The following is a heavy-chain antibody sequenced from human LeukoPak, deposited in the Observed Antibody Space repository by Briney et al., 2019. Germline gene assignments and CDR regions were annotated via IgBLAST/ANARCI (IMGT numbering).Heavy chain of an antibody. V-gene: IGHV3-11*06. J-gene: IGHJ4*02. CDR3: ERSEYYGSGTYLFDH. CDR1: GFTFSDYY. CDR2: ISGCSSWT. D-gene: IGHD3-10*01. Sequence: GGSLSLSCVASGFTFSDYYMCWIRQAPRQGMELVSYISGCSSWTDYEDSFMGRFTISLDNANKSLYLRLNSLRAEDMAVYYCERSEYYGSGTYLFDHWGQGTLVTVSP.